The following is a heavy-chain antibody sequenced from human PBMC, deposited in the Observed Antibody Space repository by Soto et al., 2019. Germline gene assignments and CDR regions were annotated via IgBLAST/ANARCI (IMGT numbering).Heavy chain of an antibody. D-gene: IGHD4-4*01. J-gene: IGHJ6*02. CDR2: IWYDGSNK. CDR1: GFTFSSYG. V-gene: IGHV3-33*01. Sequence: GGSLRLSCAASGFTFSSYGMHWVRQAPGKGLEWVAVIWYDGSNKYYADSVKGRFTISRDNSKNTLYLQMNSLRAEDTAVYYCARIKMTTVTPYYYYGMDVWGQGTTVTVSS. CDR3: ARIKMTTVTPYYYYGMDV.